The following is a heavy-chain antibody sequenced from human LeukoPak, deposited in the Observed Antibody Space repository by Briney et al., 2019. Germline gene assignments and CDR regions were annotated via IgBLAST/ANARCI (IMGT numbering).Heavy chain of an antibody. CDR3: AKRLLFGVLMKNAMDV. CDR1: GFTFSSYA. J-gene: IGHJ6*02. CDR2: ISYDGSNK. D-gene: IGHD3-3*01. Sequence: GGSLRLSCAASGFTFSSYAMHWVRQAPGKGLEWVAVISYDGSNKYYADSVKGRFTISRDNSKNTLYLQMNSLRAEDTAVYYCAKRLLFGVLMKNAMDVWGQGTTVTVSS. V-gene: IGHV3-30-3*02.